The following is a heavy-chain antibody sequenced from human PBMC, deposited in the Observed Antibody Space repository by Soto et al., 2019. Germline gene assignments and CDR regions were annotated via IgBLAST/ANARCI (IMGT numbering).Heavy chain of an antibody. J-gene: IGHJ2*01. CDR2: IDIAGAT. CDR1: VFTFSNFD. CDR3: ARAARWLQSRYFDL. V-gene: IGHV3-13*01. Sequence: PGGYLRLSCAASVFTFSNFDMHWVRQTTGKGLEWVSAIDIAGATYYADSVKGRFTISREKAKNSLYLQMNSLRADDTAVYYCARAARWLQSRYFDLWGRGTLVTVSS. D-gene: IGHD5-12*01.